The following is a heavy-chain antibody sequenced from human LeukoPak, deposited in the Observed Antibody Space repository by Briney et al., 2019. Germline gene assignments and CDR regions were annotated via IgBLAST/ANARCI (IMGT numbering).Heavy chain of an antibody. D-gene: IGHD3-10*01. CDR2: ISGSGGST. V-gene: IGHV3-23*01. CDR1: GFTFSSYA. J-gene: IGHJ4*02. CDR3: ASPLTPRMVRGKVFDY. Sequence: PGGSLRLSCAASGFTFSSYAMSWVRQAPGKGLEWVSAISGSGGSTYYADSVKGRFTISRDNSKNTLYLQMNSLRAEDTAVYYGASPLTPRMVRGKVFDYWGQGTLVTVSS.